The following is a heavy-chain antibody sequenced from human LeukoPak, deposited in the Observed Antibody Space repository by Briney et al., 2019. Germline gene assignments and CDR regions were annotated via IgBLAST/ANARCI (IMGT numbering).Heavy chain of an antibody. J-gene: IGHJ4*02. CDR2: ISGSGRST. V-gene: IGHV3-23*01. Sequence: GGSLRLSCAASGFTFSSYGMTWVRQAPGKGLEWVSSISGSGRSTYYADSVKGRFSVSRDNSMNTLYLQMNSLRAEDTAVYYCAKSDCSSSSCYTIDYWGQGALVTVSS. D-gene: IGHD2-2*02. CDR3: AKSDCSSSSCYTIDY. CDR1: GFTFSSYG.